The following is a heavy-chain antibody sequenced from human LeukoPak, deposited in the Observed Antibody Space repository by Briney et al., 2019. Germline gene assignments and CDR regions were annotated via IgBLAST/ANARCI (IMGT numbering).Heavy chain of an antibody. D-gene: IGHD2-15*01. CDR2: INPSGGST. Sequence: ASVNVSCTASGYTFTSYYMHWVRQAPGQGLEWMGIINPSGGSTSYAQKFQGRVTMTRDTSTSTVYMELSSLRSEDTAVYYCARARGYCSGGSCYSYWFDPWGQGTLVTVSS. V-gene: IGHV1-46*01. CDR1: GYTFTSYY. CDR3: ARARGYCSGGSCYSYWFDP. J-gene: IGHJ5*02.